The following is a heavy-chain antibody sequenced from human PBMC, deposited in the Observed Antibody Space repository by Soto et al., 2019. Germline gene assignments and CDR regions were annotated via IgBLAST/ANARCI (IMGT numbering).Heavy chain of an antibody. J-gene: IGHJ6*02. V-gene: IGHV3-33*01. D-gene: IGHD5-12*01. CDR3: ARDRGYSGDDSPRFYYVMDV. Sequence: QVQLVESGGGVVQPGRSLRLSCAASGFTFSSYGMHWVRQAPGKGLEGVAVIWYDGSNKWYADSVKGRFTISRDNSKNTLYLQMNSLRDVDTAVYSCARDRGYSGDDSPRFYYVMDVWGQGTTVTISS. CDR2: IWYDGSNK. CDR1: GFTFSSYG.